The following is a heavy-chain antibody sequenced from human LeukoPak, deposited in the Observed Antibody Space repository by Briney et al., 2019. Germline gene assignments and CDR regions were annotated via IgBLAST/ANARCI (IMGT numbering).Heavy chain of an antibody. Sequence: SETLSLTCTVSGASINSYYWSWIRQPPGKGLEWLGYIYYSGITNYNPSLKSRVTISVDTSKNQFSLKLSSVTAADTAVYYCARTFSESYYYYGMDVWGQGTTVTVSS. CDR3: ARTFSESYYYYGMDV. CDR2: IYYSGIT. J-gene: IGHJ6*02. V-gene: IGHV4-59*01. D-gene: IGHD1-26*01. CDR1: GASINSYY.